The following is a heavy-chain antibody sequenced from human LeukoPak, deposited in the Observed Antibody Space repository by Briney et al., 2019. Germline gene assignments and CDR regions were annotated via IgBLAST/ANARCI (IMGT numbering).Heavy chain of an antibody. V-gene: IGHV3-21*01. J-gene: IGHJ6*02. CDR1: GFTFSSYS. D-gene: IGHD3-9*01. CDR3: ARDHDNNYYSMDV. CDR2: ISSSSSYI. Sequence: GGSLRLSCAASGFTFSSYSMNWVRQAPGKGLEWVSSISSSSSYIYYADSVKGRFTISRDNAKNSLYLQMNSLRAEDTAVYYCARDHDNNYYSMDVWGQGTTVTVSS.